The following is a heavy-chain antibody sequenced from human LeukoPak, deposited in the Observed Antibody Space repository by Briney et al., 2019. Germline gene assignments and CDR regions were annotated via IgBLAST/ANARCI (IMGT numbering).Heavy chain of an antibody. V-gene: IGHV3-7*04. J-gene: IGHJ4*02. D-gene: IGHD3-10*01. CDR2: IRHDGSNI. CDR1: GLDIRHYY. CDR3: ARDGSGRDFSLDY. Sequence: GGSLRLSCVASGLDIRHYYMSWVRQAPGKGLEWVADIRHDGSNIYNVDSVRGRFTISRDNAKNSLFLQMNSLKDEDTAVYYCARDGSGRDFSLDYWGQGTLVTVSS.